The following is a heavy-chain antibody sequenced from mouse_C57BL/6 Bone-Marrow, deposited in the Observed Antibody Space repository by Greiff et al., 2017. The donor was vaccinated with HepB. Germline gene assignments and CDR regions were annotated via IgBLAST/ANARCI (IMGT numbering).Heavy chain of an antibody. Sequence: EVKLMDSGGGLVKPGGSLKLSCAASGFTFSDYGMHWVRQAPEKGLEWVAYISSGSSTIYYADTVKGRFTISRDNAKNTLFLQMTSLRSEDTAMYYCARALRLPYYYAMDYWGQGTSVTVSS. D-gene: IGHD3-2*02. V-gene: IGHV5-17*01. CDR3: ARALRLPYYYAMDY. CDR1: GFTFSDYG. J-gene: IGHJ4*01. CDR2: ISSGSSTI.